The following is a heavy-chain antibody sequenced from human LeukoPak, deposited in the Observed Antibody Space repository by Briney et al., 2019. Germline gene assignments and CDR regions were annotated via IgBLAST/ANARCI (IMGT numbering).Heavy chain of an antibody. J-gene: IGHJ4*02. V-gene: IGHV4-59*01. D-gene: IGHD3-3*01. CDR1: GGSISSYY. CDR3: ARGQKYYDFWSGSHYFGY. Sequence: SETLSLTCTVSGGSISSYYWSWIRQPPGKGLEWIGYIYYSGSTNYNPSLKSRVTISVDTSKNQFSLKLSSVTAADTAVYYCARGQKYYDFWSGSHYFGYWGQGTLVTVSS. CDR2: IYYSGST.